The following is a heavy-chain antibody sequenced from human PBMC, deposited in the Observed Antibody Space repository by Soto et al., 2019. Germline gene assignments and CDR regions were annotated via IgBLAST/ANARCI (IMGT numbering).Heavy chain of an antibody. D-gene: IGHD1-26*01. CDR3: ATYFRYFEN. J-gene: IGHJ4*02. CDR1: GSISTTTP. CDR2: TSGRGTNT. V-gene: IGHV3-23*01. Sequence: GGSLRRSFAASGSISTTTPLSWVRQAPGKVLELVSNTSGRGTNTYYAASVKGRFIISRDNLKNTVNLQMNGLGVEDTAIYYCATYFRYFENWGQGTRVHVSS.